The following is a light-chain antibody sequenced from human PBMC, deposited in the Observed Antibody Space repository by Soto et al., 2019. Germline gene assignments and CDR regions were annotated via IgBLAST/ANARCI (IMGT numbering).Light chain of an antibody. CDR1: QGISSH. V-gene: IGKV1-9*01. Sequence: DIQLTQSPSFLSASVGDRVTITCRASQGISSHLAWYQQKPGKAPKLLIYAASTLQSGVPSRFSGSGSGTEFTLTISSLQPDDFATYYCLQLYNFPRTFGQGTKVEIK. J-gene: IGKJ1*01. CDR3: LQLYNFPRT. CDR2: AAS.